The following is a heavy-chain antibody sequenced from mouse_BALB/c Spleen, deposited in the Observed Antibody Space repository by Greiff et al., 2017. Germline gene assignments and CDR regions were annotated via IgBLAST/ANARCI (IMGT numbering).Heavy chain of an antibody. CDR3: ARWYYGSSHWYFDV. V-gene: IGHV3-8*02. J-gene: IGHJ1*01. CDR1: GDSITSGY. Sequence: VQLKESGPSLVKPSQTLSLTCSVTGDSITSGYWNWIRKFPGNKLEYMGYISYSGSTYYNPSLKSRISITRDTSKNQYYLQLNSVTTEDTATYYCARWYYGSSHWYFDVWGAGTTVTVSS. D-gene: IGHD1-1*01. CDR2: ISYSGST.